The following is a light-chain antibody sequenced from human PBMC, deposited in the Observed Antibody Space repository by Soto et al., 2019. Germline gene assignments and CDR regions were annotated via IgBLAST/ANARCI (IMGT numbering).Light chain of an antibody. CDR3: QSYDSSLSGSYV. CDR1: RSNIGAGYD. Sequence: QAVVTQPPSVSGAPGQRVTISCTGSRSNIGAGYDVHWYQQLPGTAPKLLIYGNSNRPSGVPDRFSGSKSGTSASLAITGLQAEDEAYYYCQSYDSSLSGSYVFGTGTKLTVL. J-gene: IGLJ1*01. V-gene: IGLV1-40*01. CDR2: GNS.